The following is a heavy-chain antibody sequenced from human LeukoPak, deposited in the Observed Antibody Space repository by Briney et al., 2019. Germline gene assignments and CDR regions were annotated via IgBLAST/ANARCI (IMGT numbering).Heavy chain of an antibody. J-gene: IGHJ4*02. CDR2: IYYSGST. CDR1: GGSITSSSYY. Sequence: PSETLSLTCTVSGGSITSSSYYWGWIRQPPGKGLEWIGSIYYSGSTYYNPSLKSRVTISVDTSKNQLSLKLSSVTAADTAVYYCARGRVVVAATIDYWGQGTLVTVSS. CDR3: ARGRVVVAATIDY. V-gene: IGHV4-39*07. D-gene: IGHD2-15*01.